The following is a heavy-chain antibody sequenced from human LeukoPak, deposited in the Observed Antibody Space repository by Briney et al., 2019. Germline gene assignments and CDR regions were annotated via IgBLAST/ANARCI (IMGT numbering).Heavy chain of an antibody. CDR2: ISWNSGSI. CDR1: GFTFDDYA. D-gene: IGHD3-16*01. CDR3: ASLWDETPFDY. V-gene: IGHV3-9*01. J-gene: IGHJ4*02. Sequence: PGRSLRLSCAASGFTFDDYAMHWVRQAPGKGLEWVSGISWNSGSIGYADSVKGRFTISRDNAKNSLYLQMNSLRAEDTALYYCASLWDETPFDYWGQGILVTVSS.